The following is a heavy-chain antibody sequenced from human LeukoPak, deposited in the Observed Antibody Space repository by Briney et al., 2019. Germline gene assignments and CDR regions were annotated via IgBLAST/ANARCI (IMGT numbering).Heavy chain of an antibody. CDR3: ARYNGGWSYYFDY. V-gene: IGHV4-34*01. D-gene: IGHD6-19*01. CDR1: GGSFSGYY. J-gene: IGHJ4*02. CDR2: INHSGST. Sequence: SETLSLTCAVYGGSFSGYYWSWIRQPAGKGLEWIGEINHSGSTNYNPSLKSRVTISVDTSKNQFSLKLSSVTAADTAVYFCARYNGGWSYYFDYWGRGTLVTVSS.